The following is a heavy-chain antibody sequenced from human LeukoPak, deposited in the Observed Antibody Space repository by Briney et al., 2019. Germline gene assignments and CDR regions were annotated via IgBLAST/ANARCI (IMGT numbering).Heavy chain of an antibody. CDR2: IYPGDSDT. J-gene: IGHJ4*02. V-gene: IGHV5-51*01. CDR3: ARVDTATDLPYYFDY. CDR1: GYSFTSYW. D-gene: IGHD5-18*01. Sequence: GESLKISCKGSGYSFTSYWIGWVRQMPGKGLEWMGIIYPGDSDTRYSPSFQGQVTISADKSISTAYLQWSSLKASDTAMYYCARVDTATDLPYYFDYWGQGTLVTVSS.